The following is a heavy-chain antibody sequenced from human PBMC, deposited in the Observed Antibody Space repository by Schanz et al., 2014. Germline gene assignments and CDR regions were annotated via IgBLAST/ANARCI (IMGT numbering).Heavy chain of an antibody. D-gene: IGHD6-13*01. J-gene: IGHJ6*02. CDR3: AREEGWGIAAAGPKHYYYGMDV. CDR1: GFSLNTYG. Sequence: QVQLVESGGGVVQPGTSLILSCSVSGFSLNTYGIHWFRQPAGKGLEWVAAMSYDGSIKYYGDSVKGRFTISRDNAKNSLYLQMNSLRAEDTAVYYCAREEGWGIAAAGPKHYYYGMDVWGRGTTVTVSS. CDR2: MSYDGSIK. V-gene: IGHV3-33*01.